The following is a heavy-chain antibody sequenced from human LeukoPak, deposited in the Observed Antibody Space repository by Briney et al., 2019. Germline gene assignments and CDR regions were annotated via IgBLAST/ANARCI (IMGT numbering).Heavy chain of an antibody. Sequence: GGSLRLSCAASGFTFDDYGMSWVRQAPGKGLEWVSGINWNGGSTGYADSVKGRFTISRDNSKNTLYLQMNSLRAEDTAVYYCAKGATRYYYYYMDVWGKGTTVTVSS. CDR2: INWNGGST. CDR3: AKGATRYYYYYMDV. V-gene: IGHV3-20*04. J-gene: IGHJ6*03. D-gene: IGHD1/OR15-1a*01. CDR1: GFTFDDYG.